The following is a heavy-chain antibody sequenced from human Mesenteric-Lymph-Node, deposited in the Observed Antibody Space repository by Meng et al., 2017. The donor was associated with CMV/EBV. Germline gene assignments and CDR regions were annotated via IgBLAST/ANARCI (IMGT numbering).Heavy chain of an antibody. D-gene: IGHD3-10*01. CDR2: IKSKIDGGTT. V-gene: IGHV3-15*01. CDR3: AAFARGY. Sequence: GGSLRLSCATSGFSFSNAWMSWVRQAPGKGLEWVGRIKSKIDGGTTDYAASVKGRFSISRDDSKNILYLQMNSLKSEDTAVYFCAAFARGYWGQGTLVTVSS. CDR1: GFSFSNAW. J-gene: IGHJ4*02.